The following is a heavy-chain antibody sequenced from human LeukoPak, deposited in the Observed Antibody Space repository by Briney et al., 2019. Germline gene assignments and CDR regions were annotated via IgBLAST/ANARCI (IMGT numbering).Heavy chain of an antibody. V-gene: IGHV3-7*01. D-gene: IGHD4-17*01. Sequence: GGSLRLSCVASDSTFSNYWMSWVRQAPGKGLEWVGNLKQDGSEIYYLDSVKGRFTISRDNTKNSLYLQMNSLRAEDTAVYYCATIEAVRFHYWGQGTLVTVSS. CDR3: ATIEAVRFHY. CDR2: LKQDGSEI. J-gene: IGHJ4*02. CDR1: DSTFSNYW.